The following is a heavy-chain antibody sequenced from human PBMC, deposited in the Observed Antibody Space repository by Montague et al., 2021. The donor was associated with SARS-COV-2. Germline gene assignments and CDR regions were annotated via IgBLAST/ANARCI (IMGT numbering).Heavy chain of an antibody. D-gene: IGHD4-11*01. Sequence: SLRLSCPASGFTFSSYAMHWVRQAPGKGLEWVAVISYDGSNKYYADSVKGRFTISRDNSKNTLYLQMNSLRAEDTAVYYCASLKTDYSNYFDYWGQGTLVTVSS. CDR1: GFTFSSYA. CDR2: ISYDGSNK. CDR3: ASLKTDYSNYFDY. J-gene: IGHJ4*02. V-gene: IGHV3-30*04.